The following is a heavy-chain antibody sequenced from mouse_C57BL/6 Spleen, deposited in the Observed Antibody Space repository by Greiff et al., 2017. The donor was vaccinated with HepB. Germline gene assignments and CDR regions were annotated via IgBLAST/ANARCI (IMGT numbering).Heavy chain of an antibody. Sequence: EVQRVESGPGLVKPSQSLSLTCSVTGYSITSGYYWNWIRQFPGNKLEWMGYISYDGSNNYNPSLKNRISITRDTSKNQFFLKLNSVTTEDTATYYCARGYYGRGGAMDYWGQGTSVTVSS. D-gene: IGHD1-1*01. CDR2: ISYDGSN. CDR1: GYSITSGYY. V-gene: IGHV3-6*01. CDR3: ARGYYGRGGAMDY. J-gene: IGHJ4*01.